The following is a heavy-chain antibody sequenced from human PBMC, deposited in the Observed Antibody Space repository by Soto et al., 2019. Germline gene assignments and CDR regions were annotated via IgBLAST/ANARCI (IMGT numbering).Heavy chain of an antibody. CDR3: AKGYYASYYYYGMDV. CDR1: GFTFDDYA. J-gene: IGHJ6*02. Sequence: PGGSLRLSCAASGFTFDDYAMHWVRQAPGKGLEWVSGISWNSGSIGYADSVKGRFTISRDNAKNSLYLQMNSLRAEDTALYYCAKGYYASYYYYGMDVWGQGTTVTVSS. D-gene: IGHD2-8*01. V-gene: IGHV3-9*01. CDR2: ISWNSGSI.